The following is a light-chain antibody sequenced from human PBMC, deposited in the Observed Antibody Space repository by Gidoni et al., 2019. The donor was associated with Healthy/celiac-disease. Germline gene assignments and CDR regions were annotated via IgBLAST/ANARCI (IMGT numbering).Light chain of an antibody. J-gene: IGKJ5*01. CDR3: QQYYSTPIT. CDR2: WAS. Sequence: DIVMTQSPDSLAVSLGERATINCKSSQSVLYSSNNKNYLAWYQQKPGQPPTLLIYWASTRESGVPDRFSGSGSGTDFTLTISSLQAEDVAVYSCQQYYSTPITFGHGTRLEI. CDR1: QSVLYSSNNKNY. V-gene: IGKV4-1*01.